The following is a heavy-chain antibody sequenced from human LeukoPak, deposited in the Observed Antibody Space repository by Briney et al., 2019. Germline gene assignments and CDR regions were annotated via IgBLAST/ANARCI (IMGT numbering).Heavy chain of an antibody. V-gene: IGHV4-30-4*01. CDR2: IYYSGST. J-gene: IGHJ4*02. CDR3: ARGRDGYNYFDY. D-gene: IGHD5-24*01. Sequence: SETLSLTCTVSGGSVSSGSYYWSWIRQPPGKGLEWIGYIYYSGSTYYNPSLKSRVTISVDTSKNQFSLKLSSVTAADTAVYYCARGRDGYNYFDYWGQGTLVTVSS. CDR1: GGSVSSGSYY.